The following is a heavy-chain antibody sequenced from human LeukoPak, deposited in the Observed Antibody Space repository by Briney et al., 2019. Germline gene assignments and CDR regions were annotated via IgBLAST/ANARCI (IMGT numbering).Heavy chain of an antibody. CDR3: ARSTSSSWYSVSEAFDI. V-gene: IGHV3-7*01. CDR2: IKQDGSEK. CDR1: GFTFSSYW. Sequence: PGGSLRLSCAASGFTFSSYWMSWVRQAPGKGLEWVANIKQDGSEKYYVDSVKGRFTISRDNAKNSLYLQMNSLRAEDTAVYYCARSTSSSWYSVSEAFDIWGQGTMVTVSS. J-gene: IGHJ3*02. D-gene: IGHD6-13*01.